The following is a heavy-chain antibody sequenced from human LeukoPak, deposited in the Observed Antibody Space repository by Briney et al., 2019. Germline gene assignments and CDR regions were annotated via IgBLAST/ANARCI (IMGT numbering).Heavy chain of an antibody. J-gene: IGHJ5*02. CDR2: IYYSGST. Sequence: SETLSLTCTVSGGSISSSSYYWGWIRQPPGKGLEWIGSIYYSGSTYYNPSLKSRVTISVDTSKNQFSLKLSSVTAADTAVYYCARDQWFGESYRLNWFDPWGQGTLVTVSS. V-gene: IGHV4-39*07. D-gene: IGHD3-10*01. CDR3: ARDQWFGESYRLNWFDP. CDR1: GGSISSSSYY.